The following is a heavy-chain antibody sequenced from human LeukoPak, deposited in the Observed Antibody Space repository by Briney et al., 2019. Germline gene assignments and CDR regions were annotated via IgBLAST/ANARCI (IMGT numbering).Heavy chain of an antibody. CDR2: IWHDGSSK. J-gene: IGHJ3*02. D-gene: IGHD3-16*01. Sequence: PGGSLRLSCAASRIPFSNYGIHWVRQAPGKGLGWVAIIWHDGSSKYYADSAKGRFTISRDNSKNTLYLQMSRLRAEDTAVYYCAIEGGSTDAFDIWGRGTMVTVS. V-gene: IGHV3-33*01. CDR1: RIPFSNYG. CDR3: AIEGGSTDAFDI.